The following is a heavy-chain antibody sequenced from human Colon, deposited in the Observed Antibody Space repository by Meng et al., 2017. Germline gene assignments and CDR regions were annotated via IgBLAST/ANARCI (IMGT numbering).Heavy chain of an antibody. D-gene: IGHD5-24*01. CDR3: AKAAAYNLDI. Sequence: VPGLMRRSGPLSFEVVGSGYSIHDQWFSWVRQPPGKGLEWIGEIFHFGSTNYNPSLESRVTISVDKSKTQVSLNLISVTAADTAVYYRAKAAAYNLDIWGPGILVTVSS. J-gene: IGHJ4*02. CDR2: IFHFGST. V-gene: IGHV4-4*02. CDR1: GYSIHDQW.